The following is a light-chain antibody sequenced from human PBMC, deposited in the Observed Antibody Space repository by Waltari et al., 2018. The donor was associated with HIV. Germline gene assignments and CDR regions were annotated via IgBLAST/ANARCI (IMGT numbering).Light chain of an antibody. V-gene: IGLV7-46*01. CDR2: DTS. Sequence: QAVVTQEPSLTVSPGGTVTLTCGSSTGAVTSGHSPYWFQQRPGQAPRTLIHDTSNKHSWTPARFSGSLLGGKAALTLSGAQPEDEAEYYCLLSYGGPRVFGGVTKLTVL. CDR1: TGAVTSGHS. J-gene: IGLJ2*01. CDR3: LLSYGGPRV.